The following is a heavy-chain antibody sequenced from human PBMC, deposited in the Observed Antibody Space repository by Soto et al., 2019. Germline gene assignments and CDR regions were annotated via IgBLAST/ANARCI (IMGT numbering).Heavy chain of an antibody. Sequence: WWSLRLSCLASVFSFSPYDMNWVRQAPGKGLEWVAGLTGSGDDTYYADSVKGRFTISRVNSKNILYLQMNNLRVDDTALYYCVRERKGYFDPWGQGTLVTVSS. V-gene: IGHV3-23*01. CDR1: VFSFSPYD. J-gene: IGHJ5*02. CDR3: VRERKGYFDP. D-gene: IGHD2-2*01. CDR2: LTGSGDDT.